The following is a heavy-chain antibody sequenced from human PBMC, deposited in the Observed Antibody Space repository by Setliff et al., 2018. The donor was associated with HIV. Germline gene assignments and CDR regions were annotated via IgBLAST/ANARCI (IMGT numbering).Heavy chain of an antibody. Sequence: GASVKVSCKASGYMFISYGISWVRQAPGPGLEWMGWIDVYSGHTKYAQKFQDRVTTTTDTSTSTAYMEMRDLTSDDTAVYYCARVPLGYDSSGFYGVIDYFQLWGQGTPVTVSS. J-gene: IGHJ1*01. CDR2: IDVYSGHT. D-gene: IGHD3-22*01. V-gene: IGHV1-18*01. CDR3: ARVPLGYDSSGFYGVIDYFQL. CDR1: GYMFISYG.